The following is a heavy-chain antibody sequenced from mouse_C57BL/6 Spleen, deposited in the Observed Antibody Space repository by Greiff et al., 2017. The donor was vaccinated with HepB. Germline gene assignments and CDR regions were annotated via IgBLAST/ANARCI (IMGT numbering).Heavy chain of an antibody. J-gene: IGHJ4*01. CDR2: IHPNSGST. V-gene: IGHV1-64*01. CDR1: GYTFTSYW. D-gene: IGHD2-4*01. CDR3: ARWGYDYDGYAMDY. Sequence: VQLQQSGAELVKPGASVKLSCKASGYTFTSYWMHWVKQRPGQGLEWIGMIHPNSGSTNYNEKFKSKATLTVVKSSSTAYMQLSSLTSEDSAVYYCARWGYDYDGYAMDYWGQGTSVTVSS.